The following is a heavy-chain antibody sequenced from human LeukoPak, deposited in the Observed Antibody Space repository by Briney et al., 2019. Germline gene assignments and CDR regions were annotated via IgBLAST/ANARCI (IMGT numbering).Heavy chain of an antibody. CDR1: GFTFSHFW. D-gene: IGHD2-15*01. Sequence: GGSLRLSCAASGFTFSHFWMSWVRQAPGKGLEWVAYIKKTGSEAYYVDSVKGRFTITRDNTRNSLFLQMYSLRAEDTAVYFCAREDGYCSGGNCYSYFDSWGQGTLVTVSS. CDR3: AREDGYCSGGNCYSYFDS. V-gene: IGHV3-7*01. J-gene: IGHJ4*02. CDR2: IKKTGSEA.